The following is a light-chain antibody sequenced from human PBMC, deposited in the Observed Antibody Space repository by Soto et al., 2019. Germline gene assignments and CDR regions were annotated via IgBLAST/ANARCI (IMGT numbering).Light chain of an antibody. CDR1: QRGSNNY. V-gene: IGKV3-20*01. CDR3: QQNGSSGT. J-gene: IGKJ1*01. CDR2: GAT. Sequence: EIVLTQSPGTLSLSPGERATLSCRASQRGSNNYLAGYQQKPGQAPRLRIDGATNRATGIPGRFSGRGSGADFTLTISRLEPADFAVSYYQQNGSSGTFGQGTNVEIK.